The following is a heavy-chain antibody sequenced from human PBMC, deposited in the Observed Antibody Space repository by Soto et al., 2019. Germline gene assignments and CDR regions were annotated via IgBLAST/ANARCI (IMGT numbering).Heavy chain of an antibody. D-gene: IGHD6-13*01. CDR3: AGIAAAANYYYYGMDV. J-gene: IGHJ6*02. CDR2: IHYSGST. CDR1: GGSISSGGYY. V-gene: IGHV4-31*03. Sequence: QVQLQESGPGLVKPSQTLSLTCTVSGGSISSGGYYWSWIRQHPGKGLEWIGYIHYSGSTYNNPSLKRRVTISVDTSKNQFSLKLSSVTAADTAVYYCAGIAAAANYYYYGMDVWGQGTTVTVSS.